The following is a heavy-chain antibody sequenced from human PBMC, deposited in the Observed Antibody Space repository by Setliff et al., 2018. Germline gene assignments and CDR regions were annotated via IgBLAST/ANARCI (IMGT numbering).Heavy chain of an antibody. Sequence: GGSLRLSCAASGFTFNNCAMSWVRQAPGKGLEWVSTISVNGDGTYYADSVKGRFTISRDNSQNTLSLQVNSLRAEDTAVYYCAKRPEHVDMYFDYWGQGTLVTVSS. CDR2: ISVNGDGT. CDR3: AKRPEHVDMYFDY. CDR1: GFTFNNCA. J-gene: IGHJ4*02. V-gene: IGHV3-23*01.